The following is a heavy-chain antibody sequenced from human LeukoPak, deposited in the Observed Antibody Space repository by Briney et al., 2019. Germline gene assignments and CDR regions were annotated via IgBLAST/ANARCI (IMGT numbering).Heavy chain of an antibody. J-gene: IGHJ3*02. CDR3: AKDIHPYYYGSRTPHAFDI. Sequence: GGSLRLSCAASGFTFDDYAMQWVGHAPGKGMEGVSGISWNRGSIRYAHSVKGRFTISTHNAHTSLHLQMHSLRAEHTALYYCAKDIHPYYYGSRTPHAFDIWGQGTMVTVSS. CDR2: ISWNRGSI. V-gene: IGHV3-9*01. D-gene: IGHD3-10*01. CDR1: GFTFDDYA.